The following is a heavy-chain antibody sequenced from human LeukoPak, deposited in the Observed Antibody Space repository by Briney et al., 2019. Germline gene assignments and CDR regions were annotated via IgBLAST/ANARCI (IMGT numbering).Heavy chain of an antibody. J-gene: IGHJ6*03. V-gene: IGHV4-59*08. D-gene: IGHD2-2*01. CDR3: ARGDCSSTICYSPMDV. Sequence: SETLSLTCTVSGCSISSYYWSWIRQPPGKGLEWIGYIYYSGSTNYNPSLKSRVTISVDTSNNQFSLKVSSVTAADTAVYYCARGDCSSTICYSPMDVWGKGTTVTVSS. CDR1: GCSISSYY. CDR2: IYYSGST.